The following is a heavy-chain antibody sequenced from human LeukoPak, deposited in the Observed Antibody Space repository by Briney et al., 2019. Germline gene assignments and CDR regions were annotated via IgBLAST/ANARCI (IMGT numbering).Heavy chain of an antibody. V-gene: IGHV3-7*01. Sequence: PGGSLRLSCAASGLRFSDYWMSWVRQAPGKGLDWVAIIKRDGSERNYVDSVKGRLVISRDNAKNSVYLQLNSLRAEDTAVYYCARHGYSYGYSLDYWGQGTLVTVSS. J-gene: IGHJ4*02. CDR3: ARHGYSYGYSLDY. CDR2: IKRDGSER. D-gene: IGHD5-18*01. CDR1: GLRFSDYW.